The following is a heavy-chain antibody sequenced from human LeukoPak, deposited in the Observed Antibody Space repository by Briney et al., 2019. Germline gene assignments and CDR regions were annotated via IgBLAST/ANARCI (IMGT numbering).Heavy chain of an antibody. CDR1: GYTFTSYY. Sequence: GASVKVSCKASGYTFTSYYMHWVRQAPGQGLEWMGRINPNSGGTDCAQKFQGRVTMTRDTSISTAYMELNRLRSDDTAVYYCARDETISVRGMIDYWGQGTLVTVSS. J-gene: IGHJ4*02. CDR3: ARDETISVRGMIDY. V-gene: IGHV1-2*06. CDR2: INPNSGGT. D-gene: IGHD2-15*01.